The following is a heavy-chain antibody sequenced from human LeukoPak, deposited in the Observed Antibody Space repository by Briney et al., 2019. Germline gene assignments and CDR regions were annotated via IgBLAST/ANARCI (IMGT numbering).Heavy chain of an antibody. J-gene: IGHJ4*02. CDR3: AREARYCSSTSCPLDY. D-gene: IGHD2-2*01. Sequence: GGSLRLSCAASGFTFSSYAMHWVRQAPGKGLEWVAVISYDGSNKYYADSVKGRFTISRDNSKNTLYLQMNSLRAEDTAVYYCAREARYCSSTSCPLDYWGQGTLVTVSS. CDR1: GFTFSSYA. V-gene: IGHV3-30-3*01. CDR2: ISYDGSNK.